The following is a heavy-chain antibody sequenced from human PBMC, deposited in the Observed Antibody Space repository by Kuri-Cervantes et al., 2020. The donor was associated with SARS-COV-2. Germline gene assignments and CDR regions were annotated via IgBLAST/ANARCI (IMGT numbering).Heavy chain of an antibody. J-gene: IGHJ6*03. CDR2: IIPIFGTA. CDR1: GGTFSSYA. Sequence: ASVKVSCKASGGTFSSYAISWVRQAPGQGLEWMGGIIPIFGTANYAQKFQGRVTITADESTSTAYMELSSLRSEDTALYYCARGGRGRPYSDTIFGVVQRQRYYYYYMDVWGKGTTVTVSS. CDR3: ARGGRGRPYSDTIFGVVQRQRYYYYYMDV. D-gene: IGHD3-3*01. V-gene: IGHV1-69*13.